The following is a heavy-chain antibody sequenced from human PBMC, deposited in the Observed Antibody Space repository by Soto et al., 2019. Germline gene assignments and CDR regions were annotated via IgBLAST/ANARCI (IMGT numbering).Heavy chain of an antibody. CDR1: GFTFSSYG. Sequence: HPGGSLRLSCAASGFTFSSYGMHWVRQAPGKGLEWVAVIWYDGSNKYYADSVKGRFTISRDNSKNTLYLQMNSLRAEDTAVYYCARDGPSPQYYDFWSGPWLPNWFDPWGQGTLVTVSS. CDR2: IWYDGSNK. J-gene: IGHJ5*02. D-gene: IGHD3-3*01. CDR3: ARDGPSPQYYDFWSGPWLPNWFDP. V-gene: IGHV3-33*01.